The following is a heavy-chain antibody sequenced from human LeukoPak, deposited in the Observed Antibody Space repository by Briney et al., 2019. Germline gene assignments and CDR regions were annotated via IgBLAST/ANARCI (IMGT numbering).Heavy chain of an antibody. CDR1: GFTFSNYA. D-gene: IGHD6-19*01. V-gene: IGHV3-23*01. J-gene: IGHJ4*02. Sequence: GSLRLSCAASGFTFSNYAMSWVRQTPGTGLEWLSAISPDGNYIYYADSVKGRFTTSRDNSKNTLYLQMNGLRVEDTAVYFCVSQRDHRVAVAGSFDNWGQGTLISVSP. CDR2: ISPDGNYI. CDR3: VSQRDHRVAVAGSFDN.